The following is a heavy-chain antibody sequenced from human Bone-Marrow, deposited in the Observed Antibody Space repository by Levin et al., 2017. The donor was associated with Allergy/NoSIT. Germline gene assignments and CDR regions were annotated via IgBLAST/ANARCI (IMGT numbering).Heavy chain of an antibody. CDR2: IHYSGAT. V-gene: IGHV4-59*01. Sequence: SETLSLTCTVSGGSISNDYWSWVRQSPGKGLEWIGYIHYSGATKYNPSLQSRVTISADTSKNQISLSVNSVTAADTAVYYCAREATYYGMDVWGQGTTVTVSS. CDR1: GGSISNDY. CDR3: AREATYYGMDV. J-gene: IGHJ6*02.